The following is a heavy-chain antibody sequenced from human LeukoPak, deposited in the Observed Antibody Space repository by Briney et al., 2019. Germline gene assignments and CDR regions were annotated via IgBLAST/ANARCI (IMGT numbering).Heavy chain of an antibody. D-gene: IGHD6-19*01. CDR3: AKGISGWELDAFDI. J-gene: IGHJ3*02. V-gene: IGHV3-9*01. CDR2: ISWNSGSI. Sequence: GRSLRLSCAASGFTFDDYAMHWVRQAPGKGLEWVSGISWNSGSIGYADSVKGRFTISRDNAKNSLYLQMNSLRAEDTALYYCAKGISGWELDAFDIWGQGTMVTVSS. CDR1: GFTFDDYA.